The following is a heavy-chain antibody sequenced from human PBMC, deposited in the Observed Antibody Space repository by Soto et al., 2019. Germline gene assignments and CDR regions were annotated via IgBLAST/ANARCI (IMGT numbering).Heavy chain of an antibody. V-gene: IGHV4-39*01. CDR1: GGSVTTSDYS. D-gene: IGHD6-13*01. CDR2: VYYSGST. J-gene: IGHJ3*01. Sequence: SETLSLTCTVSGGSVTTSDYSWGWILQPPGKGLEWIGSVYYSGSTHYNPSLESRVTLSVDTSKNQFSLKLNSVTAADTAVYYCARQWGNWYWAFNVWGQGTMVT. CDR3: ARQWGNWYWAFNV.